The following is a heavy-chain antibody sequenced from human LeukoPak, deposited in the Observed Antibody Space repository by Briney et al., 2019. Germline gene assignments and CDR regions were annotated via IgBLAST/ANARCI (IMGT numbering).Heavy chain of an antibody. CDR2: ISGSGGSR. V-gene: IGHV3-23*01. Sequence: ETLSLTCTVSGSSISIGYYWGWIRQPPGKGLEWVSGISGSGGSRHYADSVKGRFTISRDNSKNMLHLQMNSLRAEDTAVYHCAKDLMGGANYFDYWGQGTLVTVSS. J-gene: IGHJ4*02. CDR1: GSSISIGYY. D-gene: IGHD2-21*01. CDR3: AKDLMGGANYFDY.